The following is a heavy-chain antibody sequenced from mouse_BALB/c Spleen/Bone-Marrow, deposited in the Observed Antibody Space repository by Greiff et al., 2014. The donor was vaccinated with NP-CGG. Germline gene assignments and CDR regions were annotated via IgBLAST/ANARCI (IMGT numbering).Heavy chain of an antibody. J-gene: IGHJ4*01. CDR2: INPYNGDT. V-gene: IGHV1-37*01. CDR3: GRSKYGNYDAMDY. CDR1: GYSFTGYF. Sequence: EVPVVESGPELVKPGASVKISCKASGYSFTGYFMNWVKQSHGKSLEWIGRINPYNGDTFYNQKFKGKATLTVDKSSSTAHMELLSLTSEDSAVYYCGRSKYGNYDAMDYWGQGTSVTVSS. D-gene: IGHD2-10*02.